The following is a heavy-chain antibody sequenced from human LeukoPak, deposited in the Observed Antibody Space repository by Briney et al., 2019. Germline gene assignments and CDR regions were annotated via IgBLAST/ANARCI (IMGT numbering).Heavy chain of an antibody. CDR1: GFTFSSYS. CDR2: ISSSSSHI. V-gene: IGHV3-21*01. Sequence: GGSLRLSCAASGFTFSSYSMNWVRHAPGKGLEWVSSISSSSSHIYYADSVKGRFTISRDNAKNSLYLQMNSRRAEDTAVYYCARGSPFDIWGQGTMVTVSS. J-gene: IGHJ3*02. CDR3: ARGSPFDI.